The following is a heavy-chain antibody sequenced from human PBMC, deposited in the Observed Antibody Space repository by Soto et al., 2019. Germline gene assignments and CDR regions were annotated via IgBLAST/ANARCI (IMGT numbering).Heavy chain of an antibody. CDR2: IYWDDDK. CDR1: GFSLSTTGVG. D-gene: IGHD2-15*01. CDR3: AHRPSYCSGGSCYSGFDY. J-gene: IGHJ4*02. Sequence: SGPTLVNPTQTLTLTCSFSGFSLSTTGVGVGWIRQPPGKALEWLALIYWDDDKRYSPSLKSRLTITKDTSKNQVVLTMTNMDPVDTATYYCAHRPSYCSGGSCYSGFDYWGQGTLVTVSS. V-gene: IGHV2-5*02.